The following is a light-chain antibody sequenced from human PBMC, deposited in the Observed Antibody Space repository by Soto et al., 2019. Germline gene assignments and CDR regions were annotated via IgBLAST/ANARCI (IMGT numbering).Light chain of an antibody. J-gene: IGKJ1*01. Sequence: EIVLTHSPGTLSLYPWERATLSCRASQSVNIDLAWYQQKPGQAPRLVIYGASTRATGFPARFSGGGSGTEFTLTISSLQSEDFAVYYCQQYNHWPRTFGQGTKVDIK. V-gene: IGKV3-15*01. CDR1: QSVNID. CDR3: QQYNHWPRT. CDR2: GAS.